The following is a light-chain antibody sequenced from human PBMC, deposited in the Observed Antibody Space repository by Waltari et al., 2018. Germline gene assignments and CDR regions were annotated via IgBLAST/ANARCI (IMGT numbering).Light chain of an antibody. CDR3: QSYDSSLSGFV. J-gene: IGLJ1*01. CDR1: SSNIGAGYD. V-gene: IGLV1-40*01. CDR2: GNT. Sequence: QSVLTQPPSVSGAPGQRVTISCTGSSSNIGAGYDVHWYQQFPGTAPKLLIYGNTIRPAGVPDRISGSKSGTSASLAITGLQADDEADYYCQSYDSSLSGFVVGTGTTVTVL.